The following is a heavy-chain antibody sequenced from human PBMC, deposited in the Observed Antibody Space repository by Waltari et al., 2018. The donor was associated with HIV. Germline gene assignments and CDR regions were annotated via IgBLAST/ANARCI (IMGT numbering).Heavy chain of an antibody. CDR1: GGSISSSNW. D-gene: IGHD3-10*01. J-gene: IGHJ4*02. Sequence: QVQLQESGPGLVKPSGTLSLTCAVSGGSISSSNWWSWVRQPPGKGLEWMGEIYHSGGTNSNPSLKSRVTITVDKSKNQFSLKLSSVTAADTAVYYCARSDTYYYGSGSYYNGISCDYWGQGTLVTVSS. CDR2: IYHSGGT. CDR3: ARSDTYYYGSGSYYNGISCDY. V-gene: IGHV4-4*02.